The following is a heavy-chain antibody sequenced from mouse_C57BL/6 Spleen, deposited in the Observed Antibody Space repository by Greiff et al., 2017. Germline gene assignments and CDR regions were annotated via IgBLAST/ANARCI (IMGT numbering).Heavy chain of an antibody. J-gene: IGHJ2*01. CDR3: ARSGTGYFDY. D-gene: IGHD4-1*01. V-gene: IGHV5-17*01. CDR1: GFTFSDYG. CDR2: ISSGSSTI. Sequence: EAQRVESGGGLVKPGGSLKLSCAASGFTFSDYGMHWVLQAPEKGLEWVAYISSGSSTIYYADTVKVRFTISRDNAKNTLFLQMTSLRSEDTAMYYCARSGTGYFDYWGQGTTLTVSS.